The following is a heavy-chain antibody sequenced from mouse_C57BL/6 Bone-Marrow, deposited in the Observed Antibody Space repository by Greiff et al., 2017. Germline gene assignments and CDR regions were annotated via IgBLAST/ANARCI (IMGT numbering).Heavy chain of an antibody. J-gene: IGHJ2*01. V-gene: IGHV1-82*01. D-gene: IGHD1-1*01. CDR3: AREAFAVVAYYVDY. CDR2: IYPGDGDT. CDR1: GYAFSSSW. Sequence: QVQLQQSGPELVKPGASVKISCKASGYAFSSSWMNWVKQRPGKGLEWIGRIYPGDGDTTYNGKFKGKATLTADKSSNTAYMQLSSLTSEDSAVYFCAREAFAVVAYYVDYWGQGTTLTVSS.